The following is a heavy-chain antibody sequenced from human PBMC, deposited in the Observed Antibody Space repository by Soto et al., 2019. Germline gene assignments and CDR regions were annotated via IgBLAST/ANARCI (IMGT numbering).Heavy chain of an antibody. D-gene: IGHD6-6*01. CDR3: ARGGLAARKGRWFDP. CDR2: IHYSGST. J-gene: IGHJ5*02. Sequence: PSETLSLTCAVYGGSFSGYYWGWIRQPPGKGLEWIGYIHYSGSTNYNPSLKSRVTISVDTPKNQFSLKVNSMTAADTAVYYCARGGLAARKGRWFDPWGQGTLVTVSS. CDR1: GGSFSGYY. V-gene: IGHV4-59*01.